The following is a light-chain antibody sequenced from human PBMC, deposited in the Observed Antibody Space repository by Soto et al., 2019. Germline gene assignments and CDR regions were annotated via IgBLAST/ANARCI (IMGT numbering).Light chain of an antibody. Sequence: ESVLTQSPASLSLSPGERATLSCRASQRVDSYLVWYQQKPGQAPRLLIFGASNRATGIPARFSGSGSGTDFTLTINSLEPDDFAVYYCQQRDSWPITFGQGTRLEI. CDR3: QQRDSWPIT. CDR2: GAS. CDR1: QRVDSY. V-gene: IGKV3-11*01. J-gene: IGKJ5*01.